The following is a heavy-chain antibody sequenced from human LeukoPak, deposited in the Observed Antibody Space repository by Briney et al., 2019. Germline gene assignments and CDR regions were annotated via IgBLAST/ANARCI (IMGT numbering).Heavy chain of an antibody. D-gene: IGHD3-9*01. Sequence: GSLRLSCAASGFTFSSYAMSWVRQTPGKWLEWVSAISGRGGSTYYADSVKGRFTISRDNSKNTLYLQMNSLRAEDTAVYFFPAEDGIRDFDWNPNDYWGQGTLVTVSS. CDR2: ISGRGGST. CDR3: PAEDGIRDFDWNPNDY. CDR1: GFTFSSYA. J-gene: IGHJ4*02. V-gene: IGHV3-23*01.